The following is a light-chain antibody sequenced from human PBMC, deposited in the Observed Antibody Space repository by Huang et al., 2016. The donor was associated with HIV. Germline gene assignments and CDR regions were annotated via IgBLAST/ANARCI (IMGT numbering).Light chain of an antibody. V-gene: IGKV1-39*01. CDR1: QNINRY. CDR3: QQSAVTPRT. J-gene: IGKJ2*01. CDR2: GAS. Sequence: DIQITQSPSSLSASVGDRVIITCRASQNINRYLNWYQQQPWKAPKLLISGASKLQSGVPSSFSGSGSGTHFTLAISSLSPEDSATYYCQQSAVTPRTFGQGTKLEI.